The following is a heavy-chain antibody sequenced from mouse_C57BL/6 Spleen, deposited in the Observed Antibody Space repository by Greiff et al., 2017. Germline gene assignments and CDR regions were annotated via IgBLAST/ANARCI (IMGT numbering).Heavy chain of an antibody. V-gene: IGHV14-4*01. D-gene: IGHD1-1*01. J-gene: IGHJ2*01. CDR2: IDPENGDT. CDR1: GFNIKDDY. CDR3: TPYYYGYYFDY. Sequence: VQLKQSGAELVRPGASVKLSCTASGFNIKDDYMHWVKQRPEQGLEWIGWIDPENGDTEYASKFQGKATITADTSSNTAYLQLSSLTSEDTAVYYCTPYYYGYYFDYWGQGTTLTVSS.